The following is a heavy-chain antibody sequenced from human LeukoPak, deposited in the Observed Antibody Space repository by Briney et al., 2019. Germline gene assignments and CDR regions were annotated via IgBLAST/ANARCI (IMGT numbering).Heavy chain of an antibody. J-gene: IGHJ4*02. Sequence: ASVKVSCKASGYTFINYGITWVRQAPGQGLEWMGWISAYNSAYNGNTHYAQKLQGRVTMTTDTSTNTGYMELRSLRSDDTAVYYCARHKTGSGGWHVLDYWGQGTLVTVSS. V-gene: IGHV1-18*01. D-gene: IGHD6-19*01. CDR2: ISAYNSAYNGNT. CDR1: GYTFINYG. CDR3: ARHKTGSGGWHVLDY.